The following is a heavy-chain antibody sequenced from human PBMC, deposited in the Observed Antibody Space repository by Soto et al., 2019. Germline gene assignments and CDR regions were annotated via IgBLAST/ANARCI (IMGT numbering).Heavy chain of an antibody. CDR3: AKPPDYNWNDY. J-gene: IGHJ4*02. Sequence: GVLRLSCAASGFTFSNYAVTWVRQAPGKGLEWVSTISGSGGSTYYADSVKGRFTISRDNSKNTLYLQMNSLRAEDTAVYYCAKPPDYNWNDYWGQGTLVTVSS. V-gene: IGHV3-23*01. CDR1: GFTFSNYA. CDR2: ISGSGGST. D-gene: IGHD1-20*01.